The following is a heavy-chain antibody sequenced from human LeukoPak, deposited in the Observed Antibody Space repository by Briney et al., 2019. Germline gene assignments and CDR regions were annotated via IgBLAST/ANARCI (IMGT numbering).Heavy chain of an antibody. J-gene: IGHJ2*01. CDR1: GYSFTSYW. D-gene: IGHD4-11*01. CDR2: IYPGDSDT. V-gene: IGHV5-51*01. Sequence: GGSLKISCKGSGYSFTSYWIGWVRQLPGKSLEWMGIIYPGDSDTRYSPSFQGQVTISADKSISTAYLQSSSLKASHTAMYYCARLYSNYGFGSGYFDLWGRGTLVTVSS. CDR3: ARLYSNYGFGSGYFDL.